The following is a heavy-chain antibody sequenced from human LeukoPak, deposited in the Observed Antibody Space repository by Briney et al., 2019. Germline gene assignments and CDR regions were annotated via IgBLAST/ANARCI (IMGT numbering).Heavy chain of an antibody. CDR2: IYYSGNT. CDR3: ARYAYGSGPFDY. CDR1: GGSISSYY. V-gene: IGHV4-59*01. Sequence: SETLSLTCTVSGGSISSYYWSWIRQPPGKGLEWLGYIYYSGNTNYNPSLKSRVTISVDTSKNQFSLQLNSVTAADTAVYYCARYAYGSGPFDYWGQGTLITVSS. D-gene: IGHD6-19*01. J-gene: IGHJ4*02.